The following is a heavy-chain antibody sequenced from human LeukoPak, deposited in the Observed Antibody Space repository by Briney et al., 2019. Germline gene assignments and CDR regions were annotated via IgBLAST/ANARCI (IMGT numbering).Heavy chain of an antibody. D-gene: IGHD1-26*01. CDR2: ISYDGSNK. CDR1: GFTFSSYA. V-gene: IGHV3-30*04. CDR3: ARDKIVGATHFDL. J-gene: IGHJ2*01. Sequence: GRSLRLSCAASGFTFSSYAMHWVRQAPGKGLEWVAVISYDGSNKYYADSVKGRFTISRDNSKNTLYLQMNSLRAEDTAVYFCARDKIVGATHFDLWGRGTLVTVSS.